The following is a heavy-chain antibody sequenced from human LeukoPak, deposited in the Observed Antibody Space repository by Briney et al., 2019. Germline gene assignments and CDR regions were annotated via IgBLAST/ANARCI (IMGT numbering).Heavy chain of an antibody. CDR3: ASGVKGADSPYYFDY. CDR1: GGTFSTYA. V-gene: IGHV1-69*13. J-gene: IGHJ4*02. D-gene: IGHD3-3*01. CDR2: IIPIFGPA. Sequence: GASMKVSCKASGGTFSTYAITWVRQPPGQGLEWMGGIIPIFGPAYYAQKFQGRVTITADESTSTAYMELSSLRSEDTAIYYCASGVKGADSPYYFDYWGQGTLVTVSS.